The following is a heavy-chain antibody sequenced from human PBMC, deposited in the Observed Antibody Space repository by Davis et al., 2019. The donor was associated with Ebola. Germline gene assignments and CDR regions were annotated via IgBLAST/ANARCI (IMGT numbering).Heavy chain of an antibody. V-gene: IGHV1-46*01. D-gene: IGHD3-16*01. Sequence: ASVKVSCKASGYTFTTYGITWLRQAPGQGLEWMGIINPSGGSTSYAQKFQGRVTMTRDTSTSTVYMELSSLRSEDTAVYYCARDRRKRGREDYFDYWGQGTLVTVSS. CDR1: GYTFTTYG. CDR2: INPSGGST. CDR3: ARDRRKRGREDYFDY. J-gene: IGHJ4*02.